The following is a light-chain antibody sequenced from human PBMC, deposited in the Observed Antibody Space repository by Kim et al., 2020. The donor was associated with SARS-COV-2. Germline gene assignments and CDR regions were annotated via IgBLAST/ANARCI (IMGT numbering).Light chain of an antibody. CDR3: KSRDTSGDRLV. Sequence: ALGQTVRITGQGDSLRTYYASWYQQKPGRAPALVIYAKNNRPSGIPDRFSGSSSGNTASLTITGAQAEDEADYYCKSRDTSGDRLVFGGGTQLTVL. CDR2: AKN. V-gene: IGLV3-19*01. J-gene: IGLJ2*01. CDR1: SLRTYY.